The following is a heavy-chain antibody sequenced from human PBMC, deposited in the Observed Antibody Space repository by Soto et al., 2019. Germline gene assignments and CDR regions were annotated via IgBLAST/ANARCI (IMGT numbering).Heavy chain of an antibody. J-gene: IGHJ3*02. CDR2: IYYSGST. CDR1: GGSISSYY. V-gene: IGHV4-59*08. Sequence: QVQLQESGPGLVKPSETLSLTCTVSGGSISSYYWSWIRRPPGKGLEWIGYIYYSGSTNYNPSLKSRVTISVDTSKNQFSLKLSSVTAADTAVYYCARQAFDWVDAFDIWGQGTMVTVSS. D-gene: IGHD3-9*01. CDR3: ARQAFDWVDAFDI.